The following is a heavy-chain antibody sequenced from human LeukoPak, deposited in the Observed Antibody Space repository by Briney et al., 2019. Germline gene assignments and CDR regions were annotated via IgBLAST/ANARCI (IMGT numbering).Heavy chain of an antibody. D-gene: IGHD5-18*01. V-gene: IGHV3-21*01. J-gene: IGHJ4*02. Sequence: GGSLRLSCAASGFTFSSYSMNWVRQAPGKGLEWVSSISSSSSYIYYADSVKGRFTISRDNAKNSLYLQMNSLRAEDTAVCYCATLPEGYSYGPFDYWGQGTLVTVSS. CDR3: ATLPEGYSYGPFDY. CDR2: ISSSSSYI. CDR1: GFTFSSYS.